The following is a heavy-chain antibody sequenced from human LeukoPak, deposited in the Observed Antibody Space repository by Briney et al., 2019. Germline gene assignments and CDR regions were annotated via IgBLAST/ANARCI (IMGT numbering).Heavy chain of an antibody. V-gene: IGHV3-21*01. D-gene: IGHD6-13*01. CDR2: ISSSSSYI. CDR3: AREGVYPYNYAMDG. CDR1: GFTFKTYT. J-gene: IGHJ6*02. Sequence: GGSLRLSCGASGFTFKTYTMHWVRQAPGRGLEWVSSISSSSSYIFYADSVKGRFTISRDNAKNSLYLQMKSLRAEDAAVYYCAREGVYPYNYAMDGWGQGSTVTVYS.